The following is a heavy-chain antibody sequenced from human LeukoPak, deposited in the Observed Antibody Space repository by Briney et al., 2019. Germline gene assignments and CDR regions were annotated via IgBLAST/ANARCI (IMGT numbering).Heavy chain of an antibody. Sequence: AGSLRLSCAASGFTFSSYEMNWVRQAPGKGLEWVSYISSSGSTIYYADSVKGRFTISRDNAKNSLYLQMNSLRAEDTAVYYCARDSSSSLLGYWGQGTLVTVSS. CDR3: ARDSSSSLLGY. D-gene: IGHD6-6*01. CDR1: GFTFSSYE. CDR2: ISSSGSTI. V-gene: IGHV3-48*03. J-gene: IGHJ4*02.